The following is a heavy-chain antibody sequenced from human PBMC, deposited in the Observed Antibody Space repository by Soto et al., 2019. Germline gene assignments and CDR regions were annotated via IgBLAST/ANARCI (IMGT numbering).Heavy chain of an antibody. D-gene: IGHD3-22*01. Sequence: PGGSLRLSCAASGFTFSSYAMSWVRQAPGKGPEWVSAISGSGGSTYYADSVKGRFTISRDNSKNTLYLQMNSLSAEDTAVYYCGRSPPGYYSYTSVYHFDQGGEGPLSTVP. CDR2: ISGSGGST. CDR3: GRSPPGYYSYTSVYHFDQ. V-gene: IGHV3-23*01. CDR1: GFTFSSYA. J-gene: IGHJ4*02.